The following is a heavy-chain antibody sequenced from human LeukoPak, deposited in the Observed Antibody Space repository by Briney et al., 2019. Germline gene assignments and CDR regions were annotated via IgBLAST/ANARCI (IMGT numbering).Heavy chain of an antibody. CDR3: AQMATIGRSIFN. CDR2: IYSGGST. J-gene: IGHJ4*02. V-gene: IGHV3-53*01. CDR1: GFTVSSNY. D-gene: IGHD5-12*01. Sequence: GGSLRLSCAASGFTVSSNYMSWVRQAPGKGLEWVSDIYSGGSTYYADSVKGRFTISRDNSKNTLYLQMNSLRAEDTAVYYCAQMATIGRSIFNWGQGTLVTVSS.